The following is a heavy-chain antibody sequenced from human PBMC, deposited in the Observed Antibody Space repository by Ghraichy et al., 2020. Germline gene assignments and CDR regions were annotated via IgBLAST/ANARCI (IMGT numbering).Heavy chain of an antibody. J-gene: IGHJ4*02. D-gene: IGHD3-10*01. CDR2: ISYDGSNK. Sequence: GESLNISCAASGFTFSSYAMHWVRQAPGKGLEWVAVISYDGSNKYYADSVKGRFTISRDNSKNTLYLQMNSLRAEDTAVYYCARGDFFTMVRGFAGDYWGQGTLVTVSS. V-gene: IGHV3-30*04. CDR3: ARGDFFTMVRGFAGDY. CDR1: GFTFSSYA.